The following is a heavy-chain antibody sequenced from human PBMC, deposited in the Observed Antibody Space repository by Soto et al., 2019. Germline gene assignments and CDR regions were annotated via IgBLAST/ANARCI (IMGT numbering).Heavy chain of an antibody. Sequence: QVQLVESGGGVVQPGRSLRLSCAASGFTFSSYGMHWVRQAPGKGLEWGAVISYDGSNKYYADSVKGRFTISRDNSKNTLYLQMNSLRAEDTAVYYCARSQLLWFGELFPPDYWGQGTLVTVSS. V-gene: IGHV3-30*03. CDR1: GFTFSSYG. D-gene: IGHD3-10*01. J-gene: IGHJ4*02. CDR3: ARSQLLWFGELFPPDY. CDR2: ISYDGSNK.